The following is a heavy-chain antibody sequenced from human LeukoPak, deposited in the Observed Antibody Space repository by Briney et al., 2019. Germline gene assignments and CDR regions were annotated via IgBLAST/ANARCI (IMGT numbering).Heavy chain of an antibody. CDR3: ARDSPSGYSYGSGDY. D-gene: IGHD5-18*01. CDR1: GFTFSSYW. Sequence: PGGSLRLSCAASGFTFSSYWMNWVRQAPGEGLEWVANIKQDGSEKYYVDSVKGRFTISRDNAKNSLYLQMNSLRAEDTAVYYCARDSPSGYSYGSGDYWGQGTLVTVSS. CDR2: IKQDGSEK. V-gene: IGHV3-7*05. J-gene: IGHJ4*02.